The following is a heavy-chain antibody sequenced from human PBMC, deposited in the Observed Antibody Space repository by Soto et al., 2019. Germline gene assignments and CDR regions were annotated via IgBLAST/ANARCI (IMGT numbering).Heavy chain of an antibody. Sequence: PGGSLRLSCAASGFTFSSYGMHWVRQAPGKGLEWVAVISYDGSNKYYADSVKGRFTISRDNSKNTLYLQVNSLRAEDTAVYYCAKDRSYYDILTGYYHPAYYYYGMDVWGQGTTVTVSS. J-gene: IGHJ6*02. CDR2: ISYDGSNK. V-gene: IGHV3-30*18. D-gene: IGHD3-9*01. CDR1: GFTFSSYG. CDR3: AKDRSYYDILTGYYHPAYYYYGMDV.